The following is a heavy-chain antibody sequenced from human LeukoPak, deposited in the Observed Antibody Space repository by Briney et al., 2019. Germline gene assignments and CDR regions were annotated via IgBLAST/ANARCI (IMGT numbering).Heavy chain of an antibody. J-gene: IGHJ4*02. V-gene: IGHV4-30-4*01. D-gene: IGHD7-27*01. Sequence: SQTLSLTCTVSGDSISTGTYYWSWIRQPRGKGLECLGYTYYSGFTYYKSSLRSRLSISLGTSKNQVSLKLDSVTAADTAVYFCARGSELGAINSFDSWGQGTLVIVSS. CDR2: TYYSGFT. CDR1: GDSISTGTYY. CDR3: ARGSELGAINSFDS.